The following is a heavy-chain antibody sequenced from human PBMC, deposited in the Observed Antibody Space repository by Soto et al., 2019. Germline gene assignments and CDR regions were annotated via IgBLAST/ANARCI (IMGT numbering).Heavy chain of an antibody. J-gene: IGHJ5*02. CDR2: IYYSGST. D-gene: IGHD2-2*01. CDR3: ADDLTYCRSTTCYSYRHFDP. Sequence: KPSETLSLTCTVSGASISTSSRHWGWIRQPPGKGLEWIGSIYYSGSTYYNPSLKSRVTISVDTSKNQFSLKLSSVTAADTAVYSFADDLTYCRSTTCYSYRHFDPWGQGSLVTVSS. V-gene: IGHV4-39*01. CDR1: GASISTSSRH.